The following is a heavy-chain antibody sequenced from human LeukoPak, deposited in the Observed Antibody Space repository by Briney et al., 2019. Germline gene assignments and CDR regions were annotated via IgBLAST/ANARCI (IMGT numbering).Heavy chain of an antibody. D-gene: IGHD3-22*01. CDR2: INHSGST. V-gene: IGHV4-34*01. Sequence: GSLRLSCAASGFTFSSYGMHWVRQAPGKGLEWIGEINHSGSTNYNPSLKSRVTISVDTSKNQFSLKLSSVTAADTAVYYCARAKWFYYYYYYMDVWGKGTTVTISS. J-gene: IGHJ6*03. CDR1: GFTFSSYG. CDR3: ARAKWFYYYYYYMDV.